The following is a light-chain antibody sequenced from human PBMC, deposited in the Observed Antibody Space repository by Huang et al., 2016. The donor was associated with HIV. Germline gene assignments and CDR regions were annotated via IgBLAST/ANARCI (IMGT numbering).Light chain of an antibody. CDR1: QSVSSY. J-gene: IGKJ4*02. Sequence: EIVLTQSPATLSLSPGERATLSCRASQSVSSYLAWYQQNPGQAPRPLLYEASSRATGIPPRFSGSGSGTDCTLTISSLEPEDFAVYYCQQRSNWPPLTFGGGTKVEIK. V-gene: IGKV3-11*01. CDR2: EAS. CDR3: QQRSNWPPLT.